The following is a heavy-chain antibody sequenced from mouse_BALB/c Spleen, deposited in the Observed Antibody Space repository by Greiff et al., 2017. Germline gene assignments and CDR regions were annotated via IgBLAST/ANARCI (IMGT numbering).Heavy chain of an antibody. D-gene: IGHD2-1*01. Sequence: EVHLVESGGGLVQPGGSLKLSCAASGFTFSSYGMSWVRQTPDKRLELVATINSNGGSTYYPDSVKGRFTISRDNAKNTLYLQMSSLKSEDTAMYYCARDGNYDWFAYWGQGTLVTVSA. CDR2: INSNGGST. CDR3: ARDGNYDWFAY. CDR1: GFTFSSYG. V-gene: IGHV5-6-3*01. J-gene: IGHJ3*01.